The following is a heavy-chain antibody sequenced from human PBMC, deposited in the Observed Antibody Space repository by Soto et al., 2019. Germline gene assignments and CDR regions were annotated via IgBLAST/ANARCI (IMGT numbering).Heavy chain of an antibody. V-gene: IGHV3-33*01. CDR2: IWYDGSNK. CDR1: GFTFSSYG. CDR3: AREGYAFPIDY. D-gene: IGHD5-18*01. J-gene: IGHJ4*02. Sequence: QVQLVESGGGVVQPGRSLRLSCAASGFTFSSYGMHWVRQAPGKGLEWVAVIWYDGSNKYYADSVKGRFTISRDNSKNTLYLQMNSLRAEDTAGYYCAREGYAFPIDYWGQGTLVTVSS.